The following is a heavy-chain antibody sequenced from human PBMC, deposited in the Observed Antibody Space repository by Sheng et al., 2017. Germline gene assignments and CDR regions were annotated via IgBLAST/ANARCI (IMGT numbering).Heavy chain of an antibody. CDR3: ARAYCSGGSCYGAFDI. CDR1: GFTFSSYS. D-gene: IGHD2-15*01. V-gene: IGHV3-21*01. J-gene: IGHJ3*02. CDR2: ISNSSSYI. Sequence: EVQLVESGGGLVKPGGSLRLSCAASGFTFSSYSMNWVRQAPGKGLEWVSSISNSSSYIYYADSVKGRFTISRDNAKNSLYLQMNSLRAEDTAVYYCARAYCSGGSCYGAFDIWGQGTMVTV.